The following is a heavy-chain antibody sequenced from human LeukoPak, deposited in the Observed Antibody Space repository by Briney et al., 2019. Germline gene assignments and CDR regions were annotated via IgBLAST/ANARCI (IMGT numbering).Heavy chain of an antibody. J-gene: IGHJ4*02. CDR2: IYSGGST. CDR1: GFTVSSNY. CDR3: AKEGGLTIFSD. V-gene: IGHV3-53*01. Sequence: PGGSLRLSCAASGFTVSSNYMSWVRQAPGKGLEWVSVIYSGGSTYYADSVQGRFTISRDSSKNTLYLQMRSLRAEDTAVYYCAKEGGLTIFSDWGQGTLVTVSS. D-gene: IGHD3-9*01.